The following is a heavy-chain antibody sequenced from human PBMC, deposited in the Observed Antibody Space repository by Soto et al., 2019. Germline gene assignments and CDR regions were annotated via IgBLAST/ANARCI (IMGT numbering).Heavy chain of an antibody. D-gene: IGHD2-8*01. CDR1: GFHFAKYA. V-gene: IGHV3-23*01. CDR2: ISGGGSTT. CDR3: AEELEIVLMVHAASDS. J-gene: IGHJ4*02. Sequence: GGSVRLSCAASGFHFAKYAMNWVRQSPGQGLEWVSSISGGGSTTYYADSVKGRFTISRDNSRNTVHLQIDSLRAEDTAIYYCAEELEIVLMVHAASDSSGQGIRVTVSS.